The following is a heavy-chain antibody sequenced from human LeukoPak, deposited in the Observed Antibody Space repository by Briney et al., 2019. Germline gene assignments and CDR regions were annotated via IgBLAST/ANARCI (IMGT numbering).Heavy chain of an antibody. CDR3: AGGPPAVAINTYG. CDR2: IYSGGDT. D-gene: IGHD5-24*01. CDR1: GVTVRNNF. Sequence: GGSLRLSCAASGVTVRNNFMLWVRQAPGKGLEWVSLIYSGGDTHYADSVKGRFTISRDNSKNTLYLQMNNLRAEDTAVYYCAGGPPAVAINTYGWGQGTLVTASS. V-gene: IGHV3-66*01. J-gene: IGHJ4*02.